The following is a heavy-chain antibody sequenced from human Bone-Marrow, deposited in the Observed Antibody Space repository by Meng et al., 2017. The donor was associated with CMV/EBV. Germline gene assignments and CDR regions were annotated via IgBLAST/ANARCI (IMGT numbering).Heavy chain of an antibody. D-gene: IGHD6-19*01. CDR2: ISGSGGST. CDR3: AKAICYSSGWYYFDY. CDR1: GFTFSSYA. V-gene: IGHV3-23*01. Sequence: GESLKISCAASGFTFSSYAMSWVRQAPGKGLEWVSAISGSGGSTYYADSVKGRFTISRDNSKNTLYLQMNSLRAEDTAVYYCAKAICYSSGWYYFDYWGQGTLVTVSS. J-gene: IGHJ4*02.